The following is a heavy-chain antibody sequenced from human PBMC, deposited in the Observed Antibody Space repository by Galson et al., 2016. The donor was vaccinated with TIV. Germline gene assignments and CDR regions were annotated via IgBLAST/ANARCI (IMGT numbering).Heavy chain of an antibody. V-gene: IGHV4-59*08. D-gene: IGHD3-16*01. CDR2: MDDSGNS. CDR3: ARDDTSIRGTNAFDL. Sequence: TVSGASNMSYFWNWIRQAPGKGLEWIGYMDDSGNSNYHPSLKSRVIMSVDTSKRQFSLRLRSVTAADTAVYYCARDDTSIRGTNAFDLWGQGTMVTVSS. CDR1: GASNMSYF. J-gene: IGHJ3*01.